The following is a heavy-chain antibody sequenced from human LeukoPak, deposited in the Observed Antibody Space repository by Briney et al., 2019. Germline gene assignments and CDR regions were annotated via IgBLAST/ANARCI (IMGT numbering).Heavy chain of an antibody. V-gene: IGHV3-11*01. D-gene: IGHD2-15*01. CDR2: ISSSGSTI. CDR3: ARSGGWSKHDAFDI. J-gene: IGHJ3*02. CDR1: GFTFSDYY. Sequence: PGGSLRLSCAASGFTFSDYYMSWIRQAPGKGLEWVSYISSSGSTIYYVDSVKGRFTISRDNAKNSLYLQMNSLRAEDTAVYYCARSGGWSKHDAFDIWGQGTMVTVSS.